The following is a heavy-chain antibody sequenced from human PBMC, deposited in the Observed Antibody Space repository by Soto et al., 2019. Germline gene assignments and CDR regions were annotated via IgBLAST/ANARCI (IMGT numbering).Heavy chain of an antibody. V-gene: IGHV4-61*03. J-gene: IGHJ6*02. Sequence: SETLSLTCIVSGDSVTSGSYYWTWLRQPPGKGLEWIGYISYTGRTKYNPSLQSRVTISVDTSKNDFSLNLSSVTAADTAVYFCAREWGLLPYYVMNVWGHGTAVSVSS. D-gene: IGHD7-27*01. CDR3: AREWGLLPYYVMNV. CDR1: GDSVTSGSYY. CDR2: ISYTGRT.